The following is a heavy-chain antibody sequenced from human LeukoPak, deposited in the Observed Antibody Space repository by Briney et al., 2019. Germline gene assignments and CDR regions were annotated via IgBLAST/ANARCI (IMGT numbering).Heavy chain of an antibody. D-gene: IGHD6-19*01. Sequence: GGSLRLSCAASGFSFSSHAMSWVRQAPGKGLEWVSGMSGSGRNIYYADSVKGRFTISRDNSKNTLYLLMNSLRAEDTAVYYCAKDYTSGWDFDYWGQGTLVTVSS. CDR2: MSGSGRNI. CDR1: GFSFSSHA. J-gene: IGHJ4*02. V-gene: IGHV3-23*01. CDR3: AKDYTSGWDFDY.